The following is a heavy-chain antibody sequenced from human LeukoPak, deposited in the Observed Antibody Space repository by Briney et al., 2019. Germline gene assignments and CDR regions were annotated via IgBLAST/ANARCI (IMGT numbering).Heavy chain of an antibody. CDR2: INPNSGGT. CDR3: ARDRPAPLWQQLVSSWFDP. Sequence: ASVKVSCKASGYTFTGYYMHWVRQAPGQGLEWMGWINPNSGGTNYAQKFQGRVTMTRDTSISTAYMELSRLRSDDTAVYYCARDRPAPLWQQLVSSWFDPWGQGTLVTVSS. V-gene: IGHV1-2*02. D-gene: IGHD6-13*01. J-gene: IGHJ5*02. CDR1: GYTFTGYY.